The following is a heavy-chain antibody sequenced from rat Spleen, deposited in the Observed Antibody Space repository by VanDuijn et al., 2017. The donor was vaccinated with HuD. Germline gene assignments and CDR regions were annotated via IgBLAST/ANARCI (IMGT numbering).Heavy chain of an antibody. CDR3: ATTPGRPFAY. J-gene: IGHJ3*01. CDR2: ISPSGNYT. D-gene: IGHD5-1*01. Sequence: EVQLVESGGGSVQPGRSLKLSCAASGFTFSDYYMTWVRQTPAKGLEWVASISPSGNYTNYRDSVKGRFTISRDKAKTTLYLKLDSLRSEDTATYYCATTPGRPFAYWGQGTLVTVSS. CDR1: GFTFSDYY. V-gene: IGHV5-25*01.